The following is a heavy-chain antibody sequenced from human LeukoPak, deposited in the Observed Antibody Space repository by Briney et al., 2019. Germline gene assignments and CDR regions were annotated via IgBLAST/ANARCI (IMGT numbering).Heavy chain of an antibody. CDR3: ARDRDSSGYYYAGY. V-gene: IGHV1-69*05. D-gene: IGHD3-22*01. Sequence: EASVKVSCKASGGTFSSYAISWVRQAPGQGLEWMGGIIPIFGTANYAQKFQGRVTITTDESTSTAYMELSSLRSEDTAVYYCARDRDSSGYYYAGYWGQGTLVTVSS. J-gene: IGHJ4*02. CDR2: IIPIFGTA. CDR1: GGTFSSYA.